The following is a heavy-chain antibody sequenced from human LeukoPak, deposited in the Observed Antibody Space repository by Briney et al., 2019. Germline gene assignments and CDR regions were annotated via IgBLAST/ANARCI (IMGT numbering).Heavy chain of an antibody. J-gene: IGHJ5*02. CDR1: GGSFSGYY. CDR2: INHSGST. V-gene: IGHV4-34*01. D-gene: IGHD3-3*01. Sequence: SETLFLTCAVYGGSFSGYYWSWVRQPPGKGLEWIGEINHSGSTNYNPSLKSRVTISVDTSKNQFSLKLSSVTAADTAVYYCARGRRGIGYDFWSGYRWFDPWGQGTLVTVSS. CDR3: ARGRRGIGYDFWSGYRWFDP.